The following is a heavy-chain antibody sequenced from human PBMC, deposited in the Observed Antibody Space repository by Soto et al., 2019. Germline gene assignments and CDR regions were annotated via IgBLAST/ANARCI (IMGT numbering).Heavy chain of an antibody. CDR1: GYTFTSYD. CDR2: MNPNSGNT. Sequence: QVQLVQSGAEVKKPGASVKVSCKASGYTFTSYDINWVRQATGQGLEWMGWMNPNSGNTADAQKFQGRVTRTRNTSISTAYMVLSSLSSEDTAVYYCAREKVSSGYPDWGQGTLVTVSS. CDR3: AREKVSSGYPD. D-gene: IGHD3-22*01. V-gene: IGHV1-8*01. J-gene: IGHJ4*02.